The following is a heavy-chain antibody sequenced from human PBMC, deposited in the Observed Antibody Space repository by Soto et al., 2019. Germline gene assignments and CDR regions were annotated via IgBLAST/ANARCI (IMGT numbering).Heavy chain of an antibody. Sequence: SETLSLTCAVSGGSISSSNWWSWVRQPPGKGLEWIGEIYHSGSTNYNPSLKSRVTISVDKSKNQFSLKLSSVTAADTAVYYCARDYPICTNGVCQKNFDYWGQGTLVTVSS. CDR3: ARDYPICTNGVCQKNFDY. CDR1: GGSISSSNW. J-gene: IGHJ4*02. CDR2: IYHSGST. V-gene: IGHV4-4*02. D-gene: IGHD2-8*01.